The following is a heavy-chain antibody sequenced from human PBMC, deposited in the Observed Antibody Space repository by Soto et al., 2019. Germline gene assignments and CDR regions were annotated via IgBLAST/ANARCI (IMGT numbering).Heavy chain of an antibody. J-gene: IGHJ4*02. CDR2: ISGSGGST. CDR3: AKALYCSGGSCYWGGFDY. CDR1: GFTFSSYA. D-gene: IGHD2-15*01. Sequence: EVQLLESGGGLVQPGGSLSLSCAASGFTFSSYAMSWVRQAPGKGLEWVSAISGSGGSTYYADSVKGQFTISRDNSKKTLYLQMNSLRAEDTAVYYCAKALYCSGGSCYWGGFDYWGQGTLVAVSS. V-gene: IGHV3-23*01.